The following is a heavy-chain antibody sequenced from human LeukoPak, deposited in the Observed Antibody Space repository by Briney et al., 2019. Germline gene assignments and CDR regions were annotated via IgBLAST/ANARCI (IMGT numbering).Heavy chain of an antibody. CDR3: ARIGNYYYYYMDV. Sequence: PSQTLSLTCTVSGNSISSGDYYWSWIRQPAGKGLEWIGRIYTSGSTTYNPSLKSRVTISVDTSKNQFSLKLSSVTAADTAVYYCARIGNYYYYYMDVWGKGTTVTVSS. J-gene: IGHJ6*03. V-gene: IGHV4-61*02. CDR2: IYTSGST. CDR1: GNSISSGDYY.